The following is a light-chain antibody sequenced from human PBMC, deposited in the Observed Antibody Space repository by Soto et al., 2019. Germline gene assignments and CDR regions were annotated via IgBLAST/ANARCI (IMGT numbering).Light chain of an antibody. Sequence: EIVLTQSPATLALSPCERATLSCRASQSVSNNYLAWYQQKPGQAPRLLIYGASNRATGIPDRFSGSGSGTDFTLTISRLEPEDFAVYYCQQYGSSGTFGQGTKVDI. V-gene: IGKV3-20*01. J-gene: IGKJ1*01. CDR1: QSVSNNY. CDR2: GAS. CDR3: QQYGSSGT.